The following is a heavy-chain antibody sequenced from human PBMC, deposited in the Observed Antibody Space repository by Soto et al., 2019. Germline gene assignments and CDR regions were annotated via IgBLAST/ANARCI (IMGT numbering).Heavy chain of an antibody. J-gene: IGHJ6*02. CDR2: IKSKTDGGTT. CDR1: GFTFSNAW. D-gene: IGHD3-3*01. Sequence: PVGSLRLSCAASGFTFSNAWMSWVRQAPGKGLEWVGRIKSKTDGGTTDYAAPVKGRFTISRDDSKNTLYLQMNSLKTEDTAVYYCTTDRLKAFSFYYYYGMDVWGQGTTVTVSS. V-gene: IGHV3-15*01. CDR3: TTDRLKAFSFYYYYGMDV.